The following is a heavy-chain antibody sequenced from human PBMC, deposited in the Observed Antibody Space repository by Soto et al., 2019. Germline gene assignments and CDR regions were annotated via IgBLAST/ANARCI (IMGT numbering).Heavy chain of an antibody. Sequence: EVQLLESGGGLVQPGGSLRLSCAASGFTFSSYAMSWFRQAPGKGLEWGSAISGSGGSTYYADSVKGRFTISRDNSKNPLYLQMNSLRAEDTAVYYCAKLWSSGWYYTQPTPHYWGQGTLVTVSS. CDR1: GFTFSSYA. J-gene: IGHJ4*02. D-gene: IGHD6-19*01. V-gene: IGHV3-23*01. CDR3: AKLWSSGWYYTQPTPHY. CDR2: ISGSGGST.